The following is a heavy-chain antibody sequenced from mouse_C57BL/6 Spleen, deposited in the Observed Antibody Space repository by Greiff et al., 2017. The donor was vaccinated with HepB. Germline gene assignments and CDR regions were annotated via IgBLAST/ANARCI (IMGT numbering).Heavy chain of an antibody. CDR1: GYSFTSYY. Sequence: QVQLQQSGPELVKPGASVKISCKASGYSFTSYYIHWVKQRPGQGLEWIGWIYPGSGNTKYNEKFKGKATLTADTSSSTAYMQLSSLTSEDSAVYYCARSDLDYGSSYGYFDVWGTGTTVTVSS. V-gene: IGHV1-66*01. D-gene: IGHD1-1*01. CDR2: IYPGSGNT. CDR3: ARSDLDYGSSYGYFDV. J-gene: IGHJ1*03.